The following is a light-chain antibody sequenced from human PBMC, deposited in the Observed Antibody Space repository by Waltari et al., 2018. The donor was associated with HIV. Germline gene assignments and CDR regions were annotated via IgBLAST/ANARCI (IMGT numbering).Light chain of an antibody. CDR3: QQYYSTPPLT. CDR1: QGISNS. J-gene: IGKJ4*01. V-gene: IGKV1-NL1*01. Sequence: DIQMTQSPSSLSASVGDSVTMTCRASQGISNSLAWYQQKPGKAPKLLFYAASRLESGVPSRFSGSGSGTDYTLTISSLQPEDFATYYCQQYYSTPPLTFGGGTKVEIK. CDR2: AAS.